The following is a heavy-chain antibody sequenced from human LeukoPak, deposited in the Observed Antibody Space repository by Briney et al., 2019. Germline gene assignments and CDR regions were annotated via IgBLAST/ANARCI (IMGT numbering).Heavy chain of an antibody. CDR1: GGSFSGYY. J-gene: IGHJ4*01. D-gene: IGHD6-19*01. CDR3: ARVGYSSELDY. CDR2: INHSGST. Sequence: PSETLSLTCAVYGGSFSGYYWSWIRQPPGKGLEWIGEINHSGSTNYNPSLKSRVTISVDTSSNQLSLNLSSVTAADTAVYYCARVGYSSELDYWGHGAPVTVSS. V-gene: IGHV4-34*01.